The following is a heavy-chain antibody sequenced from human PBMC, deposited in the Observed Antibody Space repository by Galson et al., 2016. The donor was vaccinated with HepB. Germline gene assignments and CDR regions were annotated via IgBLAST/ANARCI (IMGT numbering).Heavy chain of an antibody. V-gene: IGHV3-23*01. CDR2: ITETGSLA. Sequence: SLRLSCAASGFTLSSSAMTWVRQAPGRGLEWVSAITETGSLAYYADSVRGRFTLSRDTSKKTVYRQMNYLRADDTALYYCGRDYPTMTDHYPSHVDVWGKGTAVTVSS. J-gene: IGHJ6*04. CDR3: GRDYPTMTDHYPSHVDV. D-gene: IGHD4-17*01. CDR1: GFTLSSSA.